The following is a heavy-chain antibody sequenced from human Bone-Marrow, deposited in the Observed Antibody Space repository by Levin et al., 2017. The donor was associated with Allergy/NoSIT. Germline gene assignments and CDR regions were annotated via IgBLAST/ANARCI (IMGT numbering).Heavy chain of an antibody. CDR3: ARRAWYLDL. V-gene: IGHV4-59*01. CDR1: DGSIRSFY. Sequence: SETLSLTCSVSDGSIRSFYWSWIRQPPGNGLEWIGFVHYSGSTKYNPSLESRVTMSVDTSKNQFSLRLTSVTAADTAVYYCARRAWYLDLWGRGTLVTVSS. CDR2: VHYSGST. J-gene: IGHJ2*01.